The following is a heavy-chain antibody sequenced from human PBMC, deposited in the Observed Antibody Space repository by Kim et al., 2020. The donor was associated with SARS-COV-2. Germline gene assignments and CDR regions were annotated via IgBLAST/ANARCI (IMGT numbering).Heavy chain of an antibody. D-gene: IGHD3-10*01. CDR1: GFTFRNYI. V-gene: IGHV3-30*18. Sequence: GGSLRLSCAASGFTFRNYIMHWVRQAPGKGLEWVGFISYDGSNEYYADSVKGRFTISRDNSKNTLYLQMNSLRVEDTAVYYCANPTGTFYYYYGMDVWGQGTTVTVSS. CDR2: ISYDGSNE. J-gene: IGHJ6*02. CDR3: ANPTGTFYYYYGMDV.